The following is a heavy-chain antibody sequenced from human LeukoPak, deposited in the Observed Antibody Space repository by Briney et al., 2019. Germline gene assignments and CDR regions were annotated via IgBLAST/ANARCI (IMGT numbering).Heavy chain of an antibody. J-gene: IGHJ6*02. D-gene: IGHD2-2*02. Sequence: GGSLRLSCAASGFIFSSYSMNWVRQAPGKGLEWVSPISSSSSYIYYADSVKGRFTISRDNANNSLYLQMNSLRAEDTAVYYCARDVSDCSSTSCYTGDVWGQGTTVTVSS. CDR3: ARDVSDCSSTSCYTGDV. CDR2: ISSSSSYI. V-gene: IGHV3-21*01. CDR1: GFIFSSYS.